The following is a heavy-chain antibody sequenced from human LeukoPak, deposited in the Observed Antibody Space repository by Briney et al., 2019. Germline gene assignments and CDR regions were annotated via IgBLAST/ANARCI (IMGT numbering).Heavy chain of an antibody. V-gene: IGHV1-46*01. CDR3: AGDLRDSRRFDP. CDR2: INPSGGST. Sequence: GASVKVSCKASGYTFTSYYMHWVRQAPGQGLEWMGIINPSGGSTSYAQKFQGRVTMTRDMSTSTVYMELSSLRSEDTAVYYCAGDLRDSRRFDPWGQGTLVTVSS. J-gene: IGHJ5*02. D-gene: IGHD3-10*01. CDR1: GYTFTSYY.